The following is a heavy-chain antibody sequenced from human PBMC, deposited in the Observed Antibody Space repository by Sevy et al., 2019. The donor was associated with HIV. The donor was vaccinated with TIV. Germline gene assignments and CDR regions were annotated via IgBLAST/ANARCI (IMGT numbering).Heavy chain of an antibody. D-gene: IGHD5-18*01. CDR1: GGTFRQFP. CDR3: ARWDKALDSAKFPPIYHYDLDV. CDR2: IIPIFATV. Sequence: ASVKVSCKASGGTFRQFPISWVRQAPGQGLEWMGGIIPIFATVNYAEKFQGRVTITADESTSTGYMELSSLRSEDTAICFCARWDKALDSAKFPPIYHYDLDVWGQGTTVTVSS. V-gene: IGHV1-69*13. J-gene: IGHJ6*02.